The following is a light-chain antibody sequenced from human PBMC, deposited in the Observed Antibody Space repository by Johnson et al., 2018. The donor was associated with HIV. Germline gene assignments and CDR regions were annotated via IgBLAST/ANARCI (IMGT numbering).Light chain of an antibody. CDR1: SSNIGNNY. J-gene: IGLJ1*01. CDR2: SDD. V-gene: IGLV1-44*01. CDR3: ATWDDSLNGYV. Sequence: QSFLTQPPSVSAAPGQKVTISCSGSSSNIGNNYVSWYQQFPGAAPKLLIFSDDERPSGVPDRFSASKSGTAASLAISGLQSEDEADYYCATWDDSLNGYVFGTGTKVTVL.